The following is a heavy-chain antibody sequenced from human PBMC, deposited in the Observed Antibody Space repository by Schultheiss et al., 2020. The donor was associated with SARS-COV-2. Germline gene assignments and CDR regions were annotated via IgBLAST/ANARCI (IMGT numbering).Heavy chain of an antibody. D-gene: IGHD1-1*01. V-gene: IGHV1-2*02. CDR3: ARDWYRRVYYYGMDL. J-gene: IGHJ6*02. CDR1: GYTFSDYY. CDR2: INPNSGGT. Sequence: ASVKVSCKASGYTFSDYYMHWVRQGPGQGLEWMGWINPNSGGTNYAQKFQGRVTMTRDTSISTAYMELSRLRSDDTAVYYCARDWYRRVYYYGMDLWGQGTTVTVSS.